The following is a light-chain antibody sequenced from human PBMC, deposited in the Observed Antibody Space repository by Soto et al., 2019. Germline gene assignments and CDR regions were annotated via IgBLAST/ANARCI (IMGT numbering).Light chain of an antibody. CDR2: DAS. Sequence: EIELTQSPATLSLSPGERATLSCMASQDISNYLAWYQQNPGPAPRLLIYDASTRATGIPARFSGSWSGRDFTLNISDLETEDFAVSYCKQRVTCSRTFGGGTKVEIK. CDR1: QDISNY. J-gene: IGKJ4*01. V-gene: IGKV3-11*02. CDR3: KQRVTCSRT.